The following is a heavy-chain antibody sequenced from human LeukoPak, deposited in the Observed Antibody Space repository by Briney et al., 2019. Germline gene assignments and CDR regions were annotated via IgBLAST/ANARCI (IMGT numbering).Heavy chain of an antibody. J-gene: IGHJ4*02. D-gene: IGHD6-19*01. Sequence: PSETLSLTCTVSGGSISSYYWSWIRQPPGKGLEWIGYIYYSGSTNYNPSLKSRVTISVDTSKKQFSLKLSSVTAADTAVYYCARGYSGGWADYWGQGTLVTVSS. CDR3: ARGYSGGWADY. V-gene: IGHV4-59*01. CDR1: GGSISSYY. CDR2: IYYSGST.